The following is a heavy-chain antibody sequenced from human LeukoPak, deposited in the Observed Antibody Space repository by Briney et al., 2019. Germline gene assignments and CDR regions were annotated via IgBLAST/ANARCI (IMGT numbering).Heavy chain of an antibody. CDR1: GFTFSSYA. CDR2: MSGSGGST. Sequence: WGSLRLSCAASGFTFSSYAMSWVRQAPGKGLEWVSSMSGSGGSTYYADSVKCRFTISRDDSKNTLYLQMNSLRAEDTAVYYCARVRYGELDVWGQGTTVTVSS. J-gene: IGHJ6*02. CDR3: ARVRYGELDV. V-gene: IGHV3-23*01. D-gene: IGHD4-17*01.